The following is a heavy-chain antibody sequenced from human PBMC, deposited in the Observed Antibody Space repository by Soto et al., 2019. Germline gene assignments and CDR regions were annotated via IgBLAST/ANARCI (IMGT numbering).Heavy chain of an antibody. CDR2: IYYSGST. V-gene: IGHV4-31*03. J-gene: IGHJ3*02. CDR1: GGPISSGAYY. Sequence: SSGTLSVICILSGGPISSGAYYWSWIRQHPGKGLEWIGYIYYSGSTYYNPSLKSRVTISVDTSKNQFSLKLSSVTAADTAVYYCARSIAATPGAFDIWGQGTLVTVSS. CDR3: ARSIAATPGAFDI. D-gene: IGHD6-6*01.